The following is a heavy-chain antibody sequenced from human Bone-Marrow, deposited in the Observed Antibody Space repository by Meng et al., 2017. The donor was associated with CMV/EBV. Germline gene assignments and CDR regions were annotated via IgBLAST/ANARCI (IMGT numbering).Heavy chain of an antibody. J-gene: IGHJ4*02. V-gene: IGHV3-23*01. Sequence: LRRSCAASGFTFSSYAMSWVRQAPGKGLEWVSGFGSGSGGRAFYADSVKGRFTISRDNSKNTLSLQMNSLRAEDAAVYYCTRDWDYLVYWGQGTLVTVSS. CDR3: TRDWDYLVY. D-gene: IGHD3-16*01. CDR2: FGSGSGGRA. CDR1: GFTFSSYA.